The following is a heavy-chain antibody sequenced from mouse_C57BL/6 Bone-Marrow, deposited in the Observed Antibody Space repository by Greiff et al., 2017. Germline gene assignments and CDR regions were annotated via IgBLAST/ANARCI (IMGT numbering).Heavy chain of an antibody. V-gene: IGHV1-22*01. CDR2: INPNNGGT. D-gene: IGHD1-1*01. Sequence: EVQLQQSGPELVKPGASVKMSCKASGYTFTDYNMHWVKQRHGKSLEWIGYINPNNGGTSYNQKFKGKATLTVNKSSSTAYMELRSLTSEDSAVYYCANYTVSRGDDFDYWGQGTTLTVSS. CDR3: ANYTVSRGDDFDY. CDR1: GYTFTDYN. J-gene: IGHJ2*01.